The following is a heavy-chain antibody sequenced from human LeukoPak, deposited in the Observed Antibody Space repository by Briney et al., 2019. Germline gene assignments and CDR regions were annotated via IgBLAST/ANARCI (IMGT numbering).Heavy chain of an antibody. J-gene: IGHJ6*02. Sequence: GGSLRLSCAASGFTFSDHFMDWVRQAPGKGLEWVGRSRTKANGYSTDYAASVKGRFIISRDDSKSSLYLQMNSLQTEDTAVYYCSRPVVNGTTEDTDVWGQGTTVTVSS. V-gene: IGHV3-72*01. CDR1: GFTFSDHF. CDR3: SRPVVNGTTEDTDV. D-gene: IGHD1-20*01. CDR2: SRTKANGYST.